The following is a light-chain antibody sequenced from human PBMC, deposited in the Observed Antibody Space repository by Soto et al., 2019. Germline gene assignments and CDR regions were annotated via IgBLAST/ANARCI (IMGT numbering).Light chain of an antibody. CDR2: GVS. CDR3: QQYGSSPWT. CDR1: QSVSSGH. J-gene: IGKJ1*01. V-gene: IGKV3-20*01. Sequence: EMVLTQSPGTLSLSPGERATLSCRASQSVSSGHLAWYQQKPGQAPSLLIYGVSSRATGIPDRFSGSGSGTDFALTISRLEPEDFAVYYCQQYGSSPWTFGQGTKVEI.